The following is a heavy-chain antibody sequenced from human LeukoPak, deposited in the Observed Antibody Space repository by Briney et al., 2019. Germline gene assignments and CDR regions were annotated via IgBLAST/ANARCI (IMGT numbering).Heavy chain of an antibody. V-gene: IGHV1-69*04. CDR2: IIPILGIA. Sequence: ASVKVSCKASGGTFSSYAISWVRQAPGQGLEWMGRIIPILGIANYAQKFQGRVTITADKSTSTAYMELSSLRSEDTAVYYCAGETTVTPYYYFDYWGQGTLVTVSS. CDR3: AGETTVTPYYYFDY. D-gene: IGHD4-17*01. CDR1: GGTFSSYA. J-gene: IGHJ4*02.